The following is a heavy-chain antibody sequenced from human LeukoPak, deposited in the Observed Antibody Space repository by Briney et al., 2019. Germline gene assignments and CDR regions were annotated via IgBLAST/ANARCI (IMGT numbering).Heavy chain of an antibody. CDR3: ARQTDSSGYYCFDY. V-gene: IGHV4-39*01. J-gene: IGHJ4*02. CDR2: IYYSGST. D-gene: IGHD3-22*01. CDR1: GGSISSSSYY. Sequence: PSETLSLTCTVSGGSISSSSYYWGWIRQPPGKGLEWIGSIYYSGSTYYNPSLQSRVTISVDTSKNQFSLKLSSVTAADTAVYYCARQTDSSGYYCFDYWGQGTLVTVSS.